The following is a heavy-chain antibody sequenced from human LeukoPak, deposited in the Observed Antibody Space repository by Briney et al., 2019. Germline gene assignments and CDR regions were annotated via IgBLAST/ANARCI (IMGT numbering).Heavy chain of an antibody. V-gene: IGHV4-4*02. J-gene: IGHJ4*02. Sequence: PSETLSLTCGVSGGSISGTNWWSWVRPPPGQGLEWIGEISLRGLTNYNPSLRSRLTMSLDESKNQVSLNLTSVTAADTAVYYCSRESGPFSPFGLWGQGTLVPVHS. CDR1: GGSISGTNW. CDR3: SRESGPFSPFGL. CDR2: ISLRGLT. D-gene: IGHD3-3*01.